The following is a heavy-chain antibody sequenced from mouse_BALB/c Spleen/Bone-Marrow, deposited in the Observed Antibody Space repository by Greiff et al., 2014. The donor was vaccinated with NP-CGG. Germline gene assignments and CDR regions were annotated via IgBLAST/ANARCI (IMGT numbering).Heavy chain of an antibody. CDR1: GFDFSGYW. V-gene: IGHV4-1*02. J-gene: IGHJ3*01. CDR3: ARLRYYGYFAY. Sequence: EVMLVESGGGLVQPGGSLKLSCAASGFDFSGYWMSWVRQAPGKGLEWIGEINPGSSTINYTPSLKDKFIISRDNAKNTLYLQMSKVRSEDTALYYCARLRYYGYFAYWGQGTLVTVSA. CDR2: INPGSSTI. D-gene: IGHD1-2*01.